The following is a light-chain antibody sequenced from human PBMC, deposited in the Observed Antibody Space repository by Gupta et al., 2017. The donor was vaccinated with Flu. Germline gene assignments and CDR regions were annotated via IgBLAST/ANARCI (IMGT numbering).Light chain of an antibody. CDR3: QQSYSSPFT. CDR1: QSIITY. J-gene: IGKJ3*01. Sequence: DIQMTQSPSSLAASVGDRVTITCRASQSIITYLNWYQQKPGKAPKLLIYGASSLQSGVPLRFSGSGSGTDFTPTISSLQIEDFATYYCQQSYSSPFTFGPGTKVDIK. CDR2: GAS. V-gene: IGKV1-39*01.